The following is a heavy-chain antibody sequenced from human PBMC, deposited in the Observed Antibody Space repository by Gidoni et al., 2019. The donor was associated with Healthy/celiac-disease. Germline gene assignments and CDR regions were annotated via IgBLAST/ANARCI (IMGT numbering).Heavy chain of an antibody. J-gene: IGHJ6*02. Sequence: QVQLVQSGAEVKKPGSSVKVSCKASGGTFSSYAISWVRQAPGQGLEWMGGIIPIFGTANYAQKFQGRVTITADESTSTAYMELSSLRSEDTAVYYCARDRGYQLLKSHYGMDVWGQGTTVTVSS. V-gene: IGHV1-69*01. D-gene: IGHD2-2*01. CDR3: ARDRGYQLLKSHYGMDV. CDR2: IIPIFGTA. CDR1: GGTFSSYA.